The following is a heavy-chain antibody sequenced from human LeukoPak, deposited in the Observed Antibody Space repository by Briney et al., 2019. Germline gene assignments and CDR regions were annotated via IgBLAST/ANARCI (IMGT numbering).Heavy chain of an antibody. J-gene: IGHJ4*02. Sequence: GGSLRLSCAASGFTVSNNYMSWVRQAPGKGLEGVSVIYSGDNTYYVESVKGRFTISRDNSKNTLFLQMNRLRAEDTAVYYCAGRRVLDASLDYWGQGTLVTVSS. V-gene: IGHV3-66*02. CDR3: AGRRVLDASLDY. CDR2: IYSGDNT. CDR1: GFTVSNNY. D-gene: IGHD3-16*01.